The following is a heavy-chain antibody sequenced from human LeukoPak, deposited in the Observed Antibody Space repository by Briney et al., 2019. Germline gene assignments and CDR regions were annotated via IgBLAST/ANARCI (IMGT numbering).Heavy chain of an antibody. CDR3: ARRSRITIFGVVSHFDY. J-gene: IGHJ4*02. CDR1: GGSFSGYY. CDR2: INHSGST. Sequence: SETLSLTCAVYGGSFSGYYWSWIRQPPGKELEWIGEINHSGSTNYNPSLKSRVTISVDTSKNQFSLKLSSVTAADTAVYYCARRSRITIFGVVSHFDYWGQGTLVTVSS. D-gene: IGHD3-3*01. V-gene: IGHV4-34*01.